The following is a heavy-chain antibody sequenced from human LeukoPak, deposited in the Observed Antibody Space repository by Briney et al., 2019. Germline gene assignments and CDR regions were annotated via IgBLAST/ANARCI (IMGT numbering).Heavy chain of an antibody. D-gene: IGHD3-10*01. Sequence: GGSLRLSCAASGFTFSSYSMNWVRQAPGKGLEWVSYISSSSSTIYYADSVKGRFTISRDNAKNSLYLQMNSLRAEDTAVYYCASGSGSLGYYGMDVWGQGTTVTVSS. V-gene: IGHV3-48*04. CDR2: ISSSSSTI. CDR1: GFTFSSYS. CDR3: ASGSGSLGYYGMDV. J-gene: IGHJ6*02.